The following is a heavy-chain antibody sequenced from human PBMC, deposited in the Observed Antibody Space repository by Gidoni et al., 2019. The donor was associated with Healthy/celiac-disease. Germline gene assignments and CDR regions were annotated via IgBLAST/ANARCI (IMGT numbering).Heavy chain of an antibody. CDR2: INHSGST. Sequence: QVQLQQWGAGLLKPSETLSLTCAVYGGSFSGYYWSWIRQPPGKGLEWIGEINHSGSTNYNPSLKSRVTISVDTSKNQFSLKLSSVTAADTAVYYCARGGPVSGDYLGWFDPWGQGTLVTVSS. V-gene: IGHV4-34*01. J-gene: IGHJ5*02. CDR3: ARGGPVSGDYLGWFDP. D-gene: IGHD4-17*01. CDR1: GGSFSGYY.